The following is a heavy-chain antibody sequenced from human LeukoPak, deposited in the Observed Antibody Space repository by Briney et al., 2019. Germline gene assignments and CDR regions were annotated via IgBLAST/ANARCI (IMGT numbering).Heavy chain of an antibody. D-gene: IGHD3-9*01. CDR3: ARAGGTYYDILTGYYDY. CDR2: IIPMFGTA. Sequence: ASVKVSCKASGGTFSSYAISWVRQAPGQGLEWMGGIIPMFGTANYAQKIQGRVTITADKSTSTAYMELSSLRSEDTAVYYCARAGGTYYDILTGYYDYWGQGTLVTVSS. CDR1: GGTFSSYA. V-gene: IGHV1-69*06. J-gene: IGHJ4*02.